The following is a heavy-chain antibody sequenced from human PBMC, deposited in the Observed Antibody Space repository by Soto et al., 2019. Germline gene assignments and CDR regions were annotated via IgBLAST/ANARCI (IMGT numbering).Heavy chain of an antibody. Sequence: SGKVCCKSSVYTLTSYAMHWVRQAPGQRLEWMGWINAGNGNTKYSQKFQGRVTITRDTSASTAYMELSSLISDDTAVYYCARDIPWQWELLEGAFDIWGQGTIVTVS. V-gene: IGHV1-3*01. D-gene: IGHD1-26*01. CDR3: ARDIPWQWELLEGAFDI. CDR1: VYTLTSYA. CDR2: INAGNGNT. J-gene: IGHJ3*02.